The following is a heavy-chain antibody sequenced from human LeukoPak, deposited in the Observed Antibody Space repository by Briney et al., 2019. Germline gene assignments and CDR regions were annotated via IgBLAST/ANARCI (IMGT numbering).Heavy chain of an antibody. CDR3: AKGLYYYDSSGPIDY. Sequence: GGSLRLSCAASGFTFDDYAMHWVRQAPGKGLEWVSCISWNSGSIGYADSVKGRFTISRGNAKNSLYLQMNSLRAEDTALYYCAKGLYYYDSSGPIDYWGQGTLVTVSS. CDR1: GFTFDDYA. CDR2: ISWNSGSI. D-gene: IGHD3-22*01. J-gene: IGHJ4*02. V-gene: IGHV3-9*01.